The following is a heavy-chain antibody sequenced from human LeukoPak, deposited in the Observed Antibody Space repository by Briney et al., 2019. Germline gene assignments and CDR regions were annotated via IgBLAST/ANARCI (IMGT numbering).Heavy chain of an antibody. D-gene: IGHD6-19*01. CDR1: GGSFSGYY. CDR2: INHSGST. V-gene: IGHV4-34*01. J-gene: IGHJ3*02. Sequence: PTETLSLTCAVYGGSFSGYYWSWIRQPPGKGLEWIGEINHSGSTNYNPSLKSRVTISVDTSKNQFSLKLSSVTAADTAVYYCASIAVAGIPAFDIWGQGTMVTVSS. CDR3: ASIAVAGIPAFDI.